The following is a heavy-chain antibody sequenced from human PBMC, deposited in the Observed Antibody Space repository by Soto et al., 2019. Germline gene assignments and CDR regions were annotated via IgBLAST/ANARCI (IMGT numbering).Heavy chain of an antibody. CDR1: GDAFKSYA. J-gene: IGHJ4*02. V-gene: IGHV1-69*06. Sequence: QVLLLQSGSEVKKAGSSVKVSCKASGDAFKSYAIHWVRQAPGQGLEYMGRIIPSYDRTKYAQKFQGRLTLTADMYTSTVYKELSSLRSEDTALYYCARDPTNDYGDDTFDYWGQGTKVIVSS. CDR2: IIPSYDRT. D-gene: IGHD4-17*01. CDR3: ARDPTNDYGDDTFDY.